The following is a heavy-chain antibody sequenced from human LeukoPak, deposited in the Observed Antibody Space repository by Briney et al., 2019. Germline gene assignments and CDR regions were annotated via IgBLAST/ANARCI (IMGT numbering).Heavy chain of an antibody. CDR1: GGSVTTYY. J-gene: IGHJ4*02. V-gene: IGHV4-59*02. Sequence: SETLSFTCTVSGGSVTTYYWSWLRQPPGKGLEGLGYIYYSGTTNYNPSLKSRITISVDTSKNQFSLKLNSVTAADTAVYYCARWAGILEYWGQGTLVTVSS. D-gene: IGHD6-19*01. CDR2: IYYSGTT. CDR3: ARWAGILEY.